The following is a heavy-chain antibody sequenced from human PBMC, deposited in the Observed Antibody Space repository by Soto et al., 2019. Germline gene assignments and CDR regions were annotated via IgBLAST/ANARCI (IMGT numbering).Heavy chain of an antibody. V-gene: IGHV1-69*13. D-gene: IGHD6-6*01. Sequence: SVKVSCKASGGTFSSYAISWVRQAPGQGLEWMGGIIPIFGTANYAQKFQGRVTITADESTSTAYMELSSLRSEDTAVYYCARERPYSSSSLDYWGQGTLVTVSS. CDR1: GGTFSSYA. CDR3: ARERPYSSSSLDY. CDR2: IIPIFGTA. J-gene: IGHJ4*02.